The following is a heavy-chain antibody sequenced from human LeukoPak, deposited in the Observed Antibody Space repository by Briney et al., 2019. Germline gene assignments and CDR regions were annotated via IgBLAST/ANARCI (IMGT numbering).Heavy chain of an antibody. CDR3: SRGSGSYGSQDVY. J-gene: IGHJ4*01. CDR1: GGSISSSSYY. D-gene: IGHD3-10*01. CDR2: IYYSGST. V-gene: IGHV4-39*01. Sequence: SETLSLTCTVSGGSISSSSYYWGWIRQPPGKGLEWIGSIYYSGSTYYNPSLKSRVTISVDTSKNQFSLKLSSVTAADTAVYYCSRGSGSYGSQDVYWGHGILVTVSS.